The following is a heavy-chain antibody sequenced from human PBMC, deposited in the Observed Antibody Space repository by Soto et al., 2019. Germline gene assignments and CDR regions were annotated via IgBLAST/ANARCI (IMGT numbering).Heavy chain of an antibody. CDR1: GGSISSGNYY. D-gene: IGHD2-15*01. Sequence: QVQLQESGPGLVKPSQTLSHTCTVSGGSISSGNYYWSWIRQPPGKGLEWIGFISYSGSTYYSTSLKSRVTISVDTSKSQFSLNLSFVTAADTAVYYCATMGTPATGLYFFDYWGQGSLVTVSS. CDR2: ISYSGST. J-gene: IGHJ4*02. V-gene: IGHV4-30-4*01. CDR3: ATMGTPATGLYFFDY.